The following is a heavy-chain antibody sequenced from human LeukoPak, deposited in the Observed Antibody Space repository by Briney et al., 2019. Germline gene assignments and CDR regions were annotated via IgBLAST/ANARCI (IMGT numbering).Heavy chain of an antibody. J-gene: IGHJ4*02. Sequence: GESLKISCQGSGYSFTSYWIGWVRQMPGKGLEWMGIIYPGDSDTRYSPSFQGQVTISADKSISTAHLQWSSLKASDTAMYYCARRAYYYDSSGYSDYFDYWGQGTLVTVSS. CDR1: GYSFTSYW. D-gene: IGHD3-22*01. V-gene: IGHV5-51*01. CDR2: IYPGDSDT. CDR3: ARRAYYYDSSGYSDYFDY.